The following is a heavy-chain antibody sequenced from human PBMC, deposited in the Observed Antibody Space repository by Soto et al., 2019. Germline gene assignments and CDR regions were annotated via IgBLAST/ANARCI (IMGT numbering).Heavy chain of an antibody. Sequence: VASVKVSCKASGYTFTSYGISWVRQAPGQGLEWMGWISAYNGNTNYAQKLQGRVTTTTDTSTSTAYMELRSLRSDDTAVYYCARDTTITIFGVAPGRDAFDIWGQGTMVTVSS. J-gene: IGHJ3*02. D-gene: IGHD3-3*01. CDR3: ARDTTITIFGVAPGRDAFDI. CDR2: ISAYNGNT. V-gene: IGHV1-18*01. CDR1: GYTFTSYG.